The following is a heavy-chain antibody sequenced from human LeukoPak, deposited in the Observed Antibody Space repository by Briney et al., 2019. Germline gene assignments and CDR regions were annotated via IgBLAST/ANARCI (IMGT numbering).Heavy chain of an antibody. Sequence: GGSLRLSCAVSGFTFSDYWMNWVRQAPGKGLEWVSAISGSGGSTYYADSVKGRFTISRDNSKNTLYLQMNSLRAEDTAVYYCAKSADIVATIDYWGQGTLVTVSS. CDR3: AKSADIVATIDY. CDR1: GFTFSDYW. V-gene: IGHV3-23*01. D-gene: IGHD5-12*01. CDR2: ISGSGGST. J-gene: IGHJ4*02.